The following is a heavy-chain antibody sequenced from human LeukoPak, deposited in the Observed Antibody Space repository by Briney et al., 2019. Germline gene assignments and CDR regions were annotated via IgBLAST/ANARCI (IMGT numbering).Heavy chain of an antibody. CDR2: IKQDGSEK. Sequence: GGSLRLSCAASGFTFSSYWMSWVRQAPGKGLEWVANIKQDGSEKYYVDSVKGRFTISRDNAKNSLYLQMNSLRAEDTAVYYCARDTDYYENYFDYWGQGTLVTVSS. CDR1: GFTFSSYW. D-gene: IGHD3-22*01. CDR3: ARDTDYYENYFDY. J-gene: IGHJ4*02. V-gene: IGHV3-7*01.